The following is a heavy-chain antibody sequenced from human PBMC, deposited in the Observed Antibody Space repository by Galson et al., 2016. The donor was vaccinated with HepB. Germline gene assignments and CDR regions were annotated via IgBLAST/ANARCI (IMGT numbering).Heavy chain of an antibody. CDR1: QFTFSSYA. CDR2: ISQYGGDK. Sequence: SLRLSCAASQFTFSSYAMHWVRQAPGKGLEWVAVISQYGGDKQYADSVKDRFTISRDNSKNTLYLQMNSLRPEDTAVYYCARDLSGWRYYGMDVWGQGTTVTVSS. V-gene: IGHV3-30*04. J-gene: IGHJ6*02. CDR3: ARDLSGWRYYGMDV. D-gene: IGHD6-19*01.